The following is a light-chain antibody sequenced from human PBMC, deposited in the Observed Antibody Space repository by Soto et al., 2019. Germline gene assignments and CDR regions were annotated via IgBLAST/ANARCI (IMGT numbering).Light chain of an antibody. CDR2: GNS. J-gene: IGLJ3*02. CDR1: SSNIGAGYD. CDR3: QSYDSSLSGWV. Sequence: QSVLTQPPSVSGAPGQRVTISCTGSSSNIGAGYDVHWYQQLPGTAPKLLIYGNSNRPSGVPDRFSGYKSGTSASLAITGLQAEDEADYYCQSYDSSLSGWVFGGGTKLNVL. V-gene: IGLV1-40*01.